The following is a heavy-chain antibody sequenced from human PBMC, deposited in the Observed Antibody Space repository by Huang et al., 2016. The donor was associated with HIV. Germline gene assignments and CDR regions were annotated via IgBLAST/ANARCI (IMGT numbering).Heavy chain of an antibody. CDR3: ARAARGDGYHGAFDV. J-gene: IGHJ3*01. Sequence: QVQLVQSGAEFKKPGASLKLSCAASGYIFTTYSIHWFRRVPGQSLQGLGWINPGKGRSPFLQSCNGRVILSRDLSAATVYMQLSGLTADDTATYFCARAARGDGYHGAFDVWGQGTMVTV. CDR2: INPGKGRS. CDR1: GYIFTTYS. D-gene: IGHD2-2*03. V-gene: IGHV1-3*01.